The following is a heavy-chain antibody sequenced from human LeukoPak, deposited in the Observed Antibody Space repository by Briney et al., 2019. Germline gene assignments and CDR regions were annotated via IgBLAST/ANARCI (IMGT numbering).Heavy chain of an antibody. D-gene: IGHD1-26*01. CDR1: RFTFSSYA. Sequence: PGGSLRLSCAASRFTFSSYAMSWVRQAPGKGLEWVSAISGSGGSTYYADSVKGRFTISRDNSKNTLYLQMNSLRAEDTAVYYCAKDLEWELLAYYFDYWGQGTLVTVSS. J-gene: IGHJ4*02. CDR3: AKDLEWELLAYYFDY. V-gene: IGHV3-23*01. CDR2: ISGSGGST.